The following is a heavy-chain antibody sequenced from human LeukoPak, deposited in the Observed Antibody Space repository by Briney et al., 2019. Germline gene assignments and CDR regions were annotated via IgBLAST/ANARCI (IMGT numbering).Heavy chain of an antibody. CDR1: GGSISSGGYY. D-gene: IGHD6-19*01. V-gene: IGHV4-31*03. CDR2: IYYSGST. CDR3: ARAQRIAVAGLYFDY. Sequence: SETLSLTCTVSGGSISSGGYYWSWIRQHPGKGLEWIGYIYYSGSTYYNPSLKSRVTISVDTSKNQFSLKLSSVTAADTAVYYCARAQRIAVAGLYFDYWGQGTLVTVSS. J-gene: IGHJ4*02.